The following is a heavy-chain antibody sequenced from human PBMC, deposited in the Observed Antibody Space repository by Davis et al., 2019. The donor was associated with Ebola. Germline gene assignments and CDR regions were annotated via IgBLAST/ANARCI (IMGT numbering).Heavy chain of an antibody. V-gene: IGHV3-30*18. CDR2: ISYDGSNK. CDR3: AKSSAERYYYYYGMDV. J-gene: IGHJ6*02. Sequence: GGSLRLSCAASGFTFSSYGMHWVRQAPGKGLEWVAVISYDGSNKYYADSVKGRFTISRDNAKNSLYLQMNSLRAEDTALYYCAKSSAERYYYYYGMDVWGQGTTVTVSS. CDR1: GFTFSSYG. D-gene: IGHD1-1*01.